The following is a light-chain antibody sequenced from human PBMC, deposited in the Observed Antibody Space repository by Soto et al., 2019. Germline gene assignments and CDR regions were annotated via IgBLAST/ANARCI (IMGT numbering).Light chain of an antibody. J-gene: IGKJ1*01. V-gene: IGKV3-20*01. Sequence: VVFRQSPATLSLSPGARATLSCRASQTVSRSLAWYQQRPGQAPRLLIYGASNRATGIPDRFSGSGSGTDFTLTISRLEPEDFAVYYCQQYGSSGTFGQRTKVDI. CDR1: QTVSRS. CDR2: GAS. CDR3: QQYGSSGT.